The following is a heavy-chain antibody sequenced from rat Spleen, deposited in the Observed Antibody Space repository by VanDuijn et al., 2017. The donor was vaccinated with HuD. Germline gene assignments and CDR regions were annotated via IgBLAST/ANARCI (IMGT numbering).Heavy chain of an antibody. CDR2: IIYDGSST. CDR3: ARLYSSYAYWYFDF. D-gene: IGHD1-2*01. Sequence: EVQLVESGGGLVQPGRSLKFSCAASGFTFSDYAMAWVRQAPKKGLEWVATIIYDGSSTYYRDSVKGRFTISRDNAKSTLYLQMDSLRSEDTATYYCARLYSSYAYWYFDFWGPGTMVTVSS. CDR1: GFTFSDYA. J-gene: IGHJ1*01. V-gene: IGHV5-17*01.